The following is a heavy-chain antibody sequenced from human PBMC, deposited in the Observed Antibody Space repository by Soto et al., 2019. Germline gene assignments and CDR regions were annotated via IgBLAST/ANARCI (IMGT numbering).Heavy chain of an antibody. D-gene: IGHD3-22*01. CDR1: GGSISSYY. V-gene: IGHV4-59*01. J-gene: IGHJ5*02. CDR2: IYYSGST. CDR3: ARDYYDSSGYVRWFDP. Sequence: SETLSLTCTVSGGSISSYYWSWIRQPPGKGLEWIGYIYYSGSTNYNPSLKSRVTISVDTSKNQFSLKLSSVTAADTAVYYCARDYYDSSGYVRWFDPWGQGXLVTVS.